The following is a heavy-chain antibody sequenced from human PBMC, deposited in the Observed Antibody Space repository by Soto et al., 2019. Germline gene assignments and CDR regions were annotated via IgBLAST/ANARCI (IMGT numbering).Heavy chain of an antibody. CDR2: VDPNGGGS. CDR3: ATWVDSGDLEGFDF. Sequence: QGQLLQSGAEVKKPGASVKVSCKTSGYSFTDYKLHWVRQAPGQGLEWMGWVDPNGGGSNSAQKFQGSVTMTWDTSITTAYLDLTRLTTNDTATYFCATWVDSGDLEGFDFWGQGTLVTVSS. CDR1: GYSFTDYK. V-gene: IGHV1-2*04. J-gene: IGHJ4*02. D-gene: IGHD4-17*01.